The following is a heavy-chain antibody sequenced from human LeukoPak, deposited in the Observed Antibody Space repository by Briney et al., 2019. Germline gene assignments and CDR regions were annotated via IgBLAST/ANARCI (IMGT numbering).Heavy chain of an antibody. Sequence: PGRSLRLSCAASGFTFSSYGMHWVRQAPGKGLEWVAVIWYDGSNKYYADSVKGRFTISRDNSKNTLYLQMNSLRAEDTAVYYCASYTETVTTLHYWGQGTLVTVSS. V-gene: IGHV3-33*01. CDR2: IWYDGSNK. J-gene: IGHJ4*02. CDR3: ASYTETVTTLHY. D-gene: IGHD4-17*01. CDR1: GFTFSSYG.